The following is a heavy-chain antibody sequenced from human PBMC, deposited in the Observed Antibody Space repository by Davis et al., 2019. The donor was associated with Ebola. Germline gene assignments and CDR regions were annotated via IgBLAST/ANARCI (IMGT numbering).Heavy chain of an antibody. Sequence: SVKVSCKASGGTFSSYTISWVRQAPGQGLEWMGRIIPILGIANYAQKFQGRVTITADKSTSTAYMELSSLRSEDTAVYYCAREGWLSGTNVAWGQGTLVTVSS. CDR3: AREGWLSGTNVA. CDR1: GGTFSSYT. V-gene: IGHV1-69*04. CDR2: IIPILGIA. D-gene: IGHD3-9*01. J-gene: IGHJ5*02.